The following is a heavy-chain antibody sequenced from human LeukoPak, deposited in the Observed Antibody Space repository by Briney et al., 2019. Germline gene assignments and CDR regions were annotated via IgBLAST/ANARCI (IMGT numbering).Heavy chain of an antibody. V-gene: IGHV3-53*01. CDR2: IYSGGST. Sequence: PGGSLRLSCAASGFTVSSNYMSWVRQAPGKGLEWVSVIYSGGSTYYADSVKGRFTISRDNSKNTLYLQMNSLRAEDTAVYYCARDRPRVNPKNGDYEGAFDIWGQGTMVTVSS. D-gene: IGHD4-17*01. CDR1: GFTVSSNY. J-gene: IGHJ3*02. CDR3: ARDRPRVNPKNGDYEGAFDI.